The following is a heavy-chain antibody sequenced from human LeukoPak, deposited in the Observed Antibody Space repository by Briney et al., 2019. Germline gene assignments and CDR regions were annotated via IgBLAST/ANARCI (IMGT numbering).Heavy chain of an antibody. D-gene: IGHD2-8*01. J-gene: IGHJ4*02. CDR3: ASHHEGGPVSYFDY. Sequence: GGSLRLSCAASGFTFSNCAMSWVRQAPGKGLEWVSAISGSGVSTYYADSVKGRFTISRDNSKNTLYLQMNSLRAEDTALYYCASHHEGGPVSYFDYWGQGTLVTVSS. CDR1: GFTFSNCA. CDR2: ISGSGVST. V-gene: IGHV3-23*01.